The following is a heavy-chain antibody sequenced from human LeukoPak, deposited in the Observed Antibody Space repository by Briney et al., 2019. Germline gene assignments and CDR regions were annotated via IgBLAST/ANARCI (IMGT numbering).Heavy chain of an antibody. Sequence: RASVKVPCKASGYTFTGYYMHWVRQAPGQGLEWMGWINPNSGGTNYAQKFQGRVTMTRDTSISTAYMELSRLRSDDTAVYYCARAACSSTSCYYVSWFDPWGQGTLVTVSS. CDR2: INPNSGGT. CDR1: GYTFTGYY. D-gene: IGHD2-2*01. V-gene: IGHV1-2*02. J-gene: IGHJ5*02. CDR3: ARAACSSTSCYYVSWFDP.